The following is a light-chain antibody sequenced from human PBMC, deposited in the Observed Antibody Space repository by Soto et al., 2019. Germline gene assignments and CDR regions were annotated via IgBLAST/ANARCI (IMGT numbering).Light chain of an antibody. J-gene: IGKJ1*01. CDR1: QSVSSAY. CDR3: QQYGSSPET. V-gene: IGKV3-20*01. CDR2: DVS. Sequence: EIVLTQSPGTLSLSPGERATLSCRASQSVSSAYLAWYQQKPGQAPRLLIYDVSSRATGIPDRFSGSGSGTDFTLTVSRLETEDFAVYYWQQYGSSPETFGQGTKVEIK.